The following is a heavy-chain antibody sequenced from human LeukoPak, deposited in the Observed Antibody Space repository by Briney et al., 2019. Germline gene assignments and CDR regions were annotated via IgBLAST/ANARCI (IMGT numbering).Heavy chain of an antibody. Sequence: GGSLRLSCAASGFTFSSFSMNWVRQAPGKGLEWVSSISSTSSYIYHADSVKGRFTISRDKDKNSVYLQMTSLRAEDTAVYYCARESGSRSYYYYMDVWGKGTTVTVSS. CDR2: ISSTSSYI. CDR1: GFTFSSFS. J-gene: IGHJ6*03. D-gene: IGHD2-2*01. V-gene: IGHV3-21*01. CDR3: ARESGSRSYYYYMDV.